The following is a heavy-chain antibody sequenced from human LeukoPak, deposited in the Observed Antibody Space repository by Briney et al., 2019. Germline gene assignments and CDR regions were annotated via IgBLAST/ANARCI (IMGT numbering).Heavy chain of an antibody. J-gene: IGHJ4*02. V-gene: IGHV3-30-3*01. CDR2: ISCDGSNK. D-gene: IGHD5-24*01. CDR1: GFTFSSYA. CDR3: AGDKMATFH. Sequence: GGSLRLSCAASGFTFSSYAMHWVRQAPGKGLEWVAVISCDGSNKHYADSVKGRFTISRDNSKNTLYLQMNSLRAEDTAVYYCAGDKMATFHWGQGTLVTVSS.